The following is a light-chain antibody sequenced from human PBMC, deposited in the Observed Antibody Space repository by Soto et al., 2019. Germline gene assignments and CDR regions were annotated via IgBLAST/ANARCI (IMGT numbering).Light chain of an antibody. CDR3: SSYVYSNSWL. CDR1: GSGVLSYDA. Sequence: QSVLTQPSSVSGSPGQSITISCTGTGSGVLSYDAVSWYQHLPGNAPKLIIYEGNKRASGVSDRFSGSRSGNMASLTISGLQAEDEADYYCSSYVYSNSWLFGVGTKLTVL. J-gene: IGLJ3*02. CDR2: EGN. V-gene: IGLV2-23*01.